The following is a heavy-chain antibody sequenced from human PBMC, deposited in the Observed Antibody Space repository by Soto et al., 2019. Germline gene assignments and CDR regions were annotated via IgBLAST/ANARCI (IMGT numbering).Heavy chain of an antibody. V-gene: IGHV3-11*06. CDR1: GFTFSYHY. J-gene: IGHJ6*02. Sequence: GGSLRLSCAASGFTFSYHYMTWIRQAPGKGLEWISYINPTGTYTHCADSVKGRFSVSRDNADNSLYLQMNSLRPEDTALYYCARGHHSMDVWGQGATVTVSS. CDR2: INPTGTYT. CDR3: ARGHHSMDV.